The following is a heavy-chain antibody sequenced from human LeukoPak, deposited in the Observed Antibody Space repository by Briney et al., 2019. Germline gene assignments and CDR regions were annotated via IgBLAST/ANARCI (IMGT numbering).Heavy chain of an antibody. Sequence: PSETLSLTCTVSGGSISSYYWSWIRQPPGKGLEWIGYIYYSGSTNYNPSLKSRVTISVDTSKNQFSLKLSSVTAADTAVYYCARRSSGWDTFDYWGQGTLVTVSS. CDR2: IYYSGST. CDR3: ARRSSGWDTFDY. J-gene: IGHJ4*02. D-gene: IGHD6-19*01. CDR1: GGSISSYY. V-gene: IGHV4-59*08.